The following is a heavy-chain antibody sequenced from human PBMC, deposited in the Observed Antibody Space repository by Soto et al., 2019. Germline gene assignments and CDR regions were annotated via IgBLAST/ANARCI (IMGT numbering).Heavy chain of an antibody. CDR3: ARGVLRFFRYYYGMDL. V-gene: IGHV1-69*06. CDR2: IIPIFGTA. CDR1: GGTFSSYA. D-gene: IGHD3-3*01. J-gene: IGHJ6*02. Sequence: ASVKVSCKASGGTFSSYAISWVRQAPGQGLEWMGGIIPIFGTANYAQKFQGRVTITADKSTSTAYMELSSLRSEDTAVYYCARGVLRFFRYYYGMDLWGLGTTVTVSS.